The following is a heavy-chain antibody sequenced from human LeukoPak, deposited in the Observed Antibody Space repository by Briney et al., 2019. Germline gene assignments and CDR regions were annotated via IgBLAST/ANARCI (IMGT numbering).Heavy chain of an antibody. J-gene: IGHJ4*02. CDR1: GFTFSSYA. CDR3: ARDSTLITGTTFLENLFDY. CDR2: ISYDGSNK. Sequence: PGGSLRLSCAASGFTFSSYAMHWVRQAPGKGLEWVAVISYDGSNKYYADSVKGRFTISRDNSKNTLYLQMNSLRAEDTAVYYCARDSTLITGTTFLENLFDYWGQGTLVTVSS. D-gene: IGHD1-7*01. V-gene: IGHV3-30*04.